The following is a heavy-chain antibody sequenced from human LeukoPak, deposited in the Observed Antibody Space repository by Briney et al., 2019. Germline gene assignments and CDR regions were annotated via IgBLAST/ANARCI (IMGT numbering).Heavy chain of an antibody. Sequence: ASETLSLTCTVSGGSISSYYWSWIRQPPGKGLEWIGYIYTSGSTNYNPSLKSRVTISVDTSKNQFSLKLSSVTAADTAVYYCARHMGVVPAAIVANWFDPWGPGTLVTVSS. CDR2: IYTSGST. CDR3: ARHMGVVPAAIVANWFDP. V-gene: IGHV4-4*09. CDR1: GGSISSYY. D-gene: IGHD2-2*01. J-gene: IGHJ5*02.